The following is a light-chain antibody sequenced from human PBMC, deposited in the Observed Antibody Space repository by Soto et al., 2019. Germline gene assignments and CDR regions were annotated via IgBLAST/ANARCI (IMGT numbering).Light chain of an antibody. V-gene: IGKV3-15*01. J-gene: IGKJ5*01. CDR3: KQYNNWPPIT. Sequence: EIVMTQSPATLSVSPGERATLSCRASQSVSVNLAWYQQKPGQAPRLLIYGASTRATGIPARFSGSGSGTELTLTISSMQSEDFAVYYCKQYNNWPPITFGQGTRLEIK. CDR2: GAS. CDR1: QSVSVN.